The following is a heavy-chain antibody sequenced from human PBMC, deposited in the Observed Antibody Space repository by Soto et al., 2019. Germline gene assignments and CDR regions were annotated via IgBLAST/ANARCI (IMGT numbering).Heavy chain of an antibody. V-gene: IGHV3-33*08. D-gene: IGHD3-22*01. CDR2: IWYDGSNK. Sequence: PVGSLRHSCAASGFTFRSYGMHWVRQAPGKGLEWVAVIWYDGSNKYYADSVKGRFTISRDNSKNTLYLQMNSLRAEDTAVYYCARDKAHRPYYYDSSGYYNWFDPWGQGTLVTVSS. J-gene: IGHJ5*02. CDR3: ARDKAHRPYYYDSSGYYNWFDP. CDR1: GFTFRSYG.